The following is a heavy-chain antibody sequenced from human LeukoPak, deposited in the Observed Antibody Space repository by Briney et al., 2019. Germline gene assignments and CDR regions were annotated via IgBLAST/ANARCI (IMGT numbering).Heavy chain of an antibody. CDR1: GFTFSSCE. D-gene: IGHD2-8*01. V-gene: IGHV3-48*01. Sequence: GGSLRLSCAASGFTFSSCEMNWVRQAPGKGLEWVSYISSSSSTIYYADSVKGRFTISRDNAKNSLYLQMNSLRAEDTAVYYCARDGIVLMVYAIKAFDYWGQGTLVTVSS. J-gene: IGHJ4*02. CDR2: ISSSSSTI. CDR3: ARDGIVLMVYAIKAFDY.